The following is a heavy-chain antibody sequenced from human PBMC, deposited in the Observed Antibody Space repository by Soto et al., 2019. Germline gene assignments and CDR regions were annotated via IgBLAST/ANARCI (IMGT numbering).Heavy chain of an antibody. CDR2: IIWNGGIT. D-gene: IGHD3-10*01. V-gene: IGHV3-20*04. Sequence: EVQLVESGGGVVRPGGSLRVSCAASGFTFNDYGMSWVRQAPGKGLEWVSAIIWNGGITGYADSVKGRFTISRDNAKNSLYLQMNSLRAEDTALYYCARDGGSSEFHYWGQGTLVTVSS. CDR3: ARDGGSSEFHY. CDR1: GFTFNDYG. J-gene: IGHJ4*02.